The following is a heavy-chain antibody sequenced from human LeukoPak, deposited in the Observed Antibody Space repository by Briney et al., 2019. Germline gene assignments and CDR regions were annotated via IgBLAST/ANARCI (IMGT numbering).Heavy chain of an antibody. Sequence: PGGSLRLSCAASGFTFNNYAMSWVRQAPGKGLEWVSAINWNGDSTGYADSVKGRFTISRDNAKNSLYLQMNSLRAEDTALYYCARRVTYSSSSNYYYYMDVWGKGTTVTVSS. V-gene: IGHV3-20*04. J-gene: IGHJ6*03. D-gene: IGHD6-6*01. CDR1: GFTFNNYA. CDR2: INWNGDST. CDR3: ARRVTYSSSSNYYYYMDV.